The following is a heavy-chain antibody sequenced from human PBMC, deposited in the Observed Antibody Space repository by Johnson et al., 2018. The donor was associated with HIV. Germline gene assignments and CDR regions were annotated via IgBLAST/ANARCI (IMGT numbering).Heavy chain of an antibody. Sequence: VQLVESGGGLVQPGGSLRLSCAASGFTFSSYAMSWVRQAPGRGLEWVSSISGSGGSSYYADSVKGRFTISRDNSKNTLYLQMNSLRVEDTAVYYCARDHSRDEAFDIWGQGTTVTVSS. V-gene: IGHV3-23*04. D-gene: IGHD5-24*01. J-gene: IGHJ3*02. CDR3: ARDHSRDEAFDI. CDR1: GFTFSSYA. CDR2: ISGSGGSS.